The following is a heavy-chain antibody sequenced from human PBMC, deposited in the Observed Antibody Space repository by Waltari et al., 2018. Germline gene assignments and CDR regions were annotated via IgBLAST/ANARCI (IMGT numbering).Heavy chain of an antibody. CDR2: VIPIFGTP. J-gene: IGHJ3*02. D-gene: IGHD1-26*01. CDR1: GGTFGTYA. CDR3: AKREIGYAFDI. V-gene: IGHV1-69*12. Sequence: QVQLVQSGAEVKQPGASVMVSCKASGGTFGTYAITWVRQAPGQGLEWMGGVIPIFGTPNYAPKFQGRVTVSADPSTSTAYVEVRRLISEDTAVYYCAKREIGYAFDIWGHGTMVTVSS.